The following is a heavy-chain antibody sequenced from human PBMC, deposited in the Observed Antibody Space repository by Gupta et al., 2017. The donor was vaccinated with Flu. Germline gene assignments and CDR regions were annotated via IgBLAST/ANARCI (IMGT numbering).Heavy chain of an antibody. Sequence: EVQLLESGGGLVQPGGSVRLCCAASGFTFDTYAMNGVRQAPGKGLEWVSAISGSGDGTYYADSVKGRFTISRDNSKNTLYLQMSSLRAEDTAVYYCAKDRDCSGGSCSKDFQHWGQGTLVTVAS. CDR1: GFTFDTYA. V-gene: IGHV3-23*01. CDR2: ISGSGDGT. J-gene: IGHJ1*01. CDR3: AKDRDCSGGSCSKDFQH. D-gene: IGHD2-15*01.